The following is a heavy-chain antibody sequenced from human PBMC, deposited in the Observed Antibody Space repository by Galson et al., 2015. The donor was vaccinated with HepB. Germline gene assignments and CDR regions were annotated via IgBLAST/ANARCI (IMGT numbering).Heavy chain of an antibody. V-gene: IGHV5-51*01. D-gene: IGHD1-26*01. J-gene: IGHJ3*02. Sequence: QSGAEVKKPGESLKISCKGSGSSFTTYWIGWVRQMPGKGLEWMGIIYPRDSDTRYSPSFQGQVTISADKSITIAYLQWSSLKASDTAMYYCARRTFSGTSTDAFDIWGQGAMVTVSS. CDR2: IYPRDSDT. CDR3: ARRTFSGTSTDAFDI. CDR1: GSSFTTYW.